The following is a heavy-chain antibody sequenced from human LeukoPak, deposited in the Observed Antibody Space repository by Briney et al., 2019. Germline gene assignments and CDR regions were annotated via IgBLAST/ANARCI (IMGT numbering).Heavy chain of an antibody. CDR1: GGSFSGYC. CDR2: INHSGST. V-gene: IGHV4-34*01. J-gene: IGHJ4*02. D-gene: IGHD6-25*01. CDR3: ASERLGFRGGTEFDY. Sequence: PSETLSLTCAVYGGSFSGYCWSRIRQPPGKGLEWIGEINHSGSTNYNPSLKSRVTISVDTSKNQFSLKLSSVTAADTAVYYCASERLGFRGGTEFDYWGQGTLVTVSS.